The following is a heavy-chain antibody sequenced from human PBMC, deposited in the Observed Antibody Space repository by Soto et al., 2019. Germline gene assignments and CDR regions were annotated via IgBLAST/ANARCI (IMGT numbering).Heavy chain of an antibody. V-gene: IGHV1-69*13. D-gene: IGHD3-22*01. CDR2: IIPIFGTA. Sequence: SVKVSCKASGGTFSSYAISWVRQAPGQGLEWMGGIIPIFGTANYAQKFQGRVTITADESTSTAYMELSSLRSEDTAVYYCARDYYDSSGLIHWGQGTLVTVSS. J-gene: IGHJ4*02. CDR3: ARDYYDSSGLIH. CDR1: GGTFSSYA.